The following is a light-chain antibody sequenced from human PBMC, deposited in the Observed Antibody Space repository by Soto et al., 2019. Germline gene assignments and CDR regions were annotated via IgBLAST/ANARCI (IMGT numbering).Light chain of an antibody. CDR3: QRFGTSPPWT. CDR1: QSVSSSY. CDR2: GAS. V-gene: IGKV3-20*01. J-gene: IGKJ1*01. Sequence: EIVLTQSPGTLSLSPGERATLSCRASQSVSSSYLAWYQQKPGQAPRLLIYGASSGATGIPDRFSGSGSGTDFTLTISRLEPEDFAVYYCQRFGTSPPWTFGQGTKVDIK.